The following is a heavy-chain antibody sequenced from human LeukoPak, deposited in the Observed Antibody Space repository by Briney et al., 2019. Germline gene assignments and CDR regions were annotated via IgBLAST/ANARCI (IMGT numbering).Heavy chain of an antibody. CDR2: IKHDGSDE. D-gene: IGHD3-10*01. J-gene: IGHJ4*02. CDR3: ATSGRPLDY. V-gene: IGHV3-7*01. CDR1: GFTFSTYW. Sequence: PGGSLRLSCAASGFTFSTYWMSWVRQAPGKGLQWVANIKHDGSDEYYVDSVRGRFTVSRDNAKNSLYPQMNSLRAEDTAIYYCATSGRPLDYWGPGTLVTVSS.